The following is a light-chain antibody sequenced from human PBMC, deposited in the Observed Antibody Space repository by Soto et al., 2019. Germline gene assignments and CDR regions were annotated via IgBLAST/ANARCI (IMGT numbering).Light chain of an antibody. V-gene: IGLV2-14*01. J-gene: IGLJ3*02. CDR1: MRDVGAYNL. CDR2: EVR. CDR3: SAYTASSTLV. Sequence: QSALTQPASVSGSAGQSITISCSGTMRDVGAYNLVSWYQQHPGTAPKLIIYEVRNRPSGISSRFSGSRSGNTASLTFSGLQPEDEGDYYCSAYTASSTLVFGGGIKVTVL.